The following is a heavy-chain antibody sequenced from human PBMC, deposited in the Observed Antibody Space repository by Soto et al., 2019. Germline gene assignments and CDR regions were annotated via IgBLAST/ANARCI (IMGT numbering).Heavy chain of an antibody. D-gene: IGHD6-19*01. Sequence: SETLSLTCTVSGGSISSYCWSWIRQPPGKGLEWIGYIYYSGSTNYNPSLKSRVAISVDTSKNQFSLKLSSVTAEDTAVYYCAKHGGWYSYNWFDPWGQGTLVTVSS. J-gene: IGHJ5*02. CDR2: IYYSGST. CDR1: GGSISSYC. CDR3: AKHGGWYSYNWFDP. V-gene: IGHV4-59*01.